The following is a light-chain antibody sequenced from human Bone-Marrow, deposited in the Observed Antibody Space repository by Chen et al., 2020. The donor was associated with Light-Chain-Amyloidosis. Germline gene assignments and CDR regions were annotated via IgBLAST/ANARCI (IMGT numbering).Light chain of an antibody. V-gene: IGLV3-21*02. CDR2: DDS. CDR1: NIGSTS. CDR3: QVWDRSSDRPV. J-gene: IGLJ3*02. Sequence: SYVLTQPSSVSVAPGQTATIACGGNNIGSTSVHWYQQTPGQAPLLVVYDDSDRPSGIPERLSGSNSGNPATLNSSRVEAGDEADYYCQVWDRSSDRPVFGGGTKLTVL.